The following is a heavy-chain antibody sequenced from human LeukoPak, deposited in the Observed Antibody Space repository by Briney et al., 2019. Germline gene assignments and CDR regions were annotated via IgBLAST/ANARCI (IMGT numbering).Heavy chain of an antibody. CDR3: ARVIPNMVRGRDWFDP. Sequence: GASVKVSCKASGYTFTSYGISWVRQAPGQGLEWMGWISAYNGNTNYAQKLQGRVTMTTDTSTSTAYMELRSLRSDDTAVYYCARVIPNMVRGRDWFDPWGQGTLVTVSS. V-gene: IGHV1-18*01. D-gene: IGHD3-10*01. J-gene: IGHJ5*02. CDR1: GYTFTSYG. CDR2: ISAYNGNT.